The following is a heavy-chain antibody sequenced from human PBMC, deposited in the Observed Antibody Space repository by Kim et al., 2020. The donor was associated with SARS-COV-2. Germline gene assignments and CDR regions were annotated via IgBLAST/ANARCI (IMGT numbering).Heavy chain of an antibody. D-gene: IGHD6-19*01. CDR2: T. Sequence: TNYNPSLKSRVTISVDTSKNQFSLKLSSVTAADTAVYYCARVHSSGWLDYWGQGTLVTVSS. CDR3: ARVHSSGWLDY. V-gene: IGHV4-59*01. J-gene: IGHJ4*02.